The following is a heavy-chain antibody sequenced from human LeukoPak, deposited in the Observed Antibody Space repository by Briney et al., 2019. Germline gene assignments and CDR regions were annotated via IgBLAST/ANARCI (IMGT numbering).Heavy chain of an antibody. V-gene: IGHV3-7*01. CDR1: GFTFSSYA. D-gene: IGHD1-26*01. J-gene: IGHJ4*02. CDR2: IKQDGSER. CDR3: ARYGGSYYFDN. Sequence: GGSLRLSCAASGFTFSSYAMSWVRQAPGKGLEWVANIKQDGSERYYVDSVKGRFTISRDNAKNSLYLQMNSLRAEGTAVYYCARYGGSYYFDNGGREPRVPVPS.